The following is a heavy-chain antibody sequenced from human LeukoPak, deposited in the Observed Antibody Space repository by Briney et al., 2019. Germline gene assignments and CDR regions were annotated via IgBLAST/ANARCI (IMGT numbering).Heavy chain of an antibody. CDR2: ISGSDGST. Sequence: GGSLRLSCAASGFTFNTYSMSWVRQAPGKGLEWVSAISGSDGSTYYADSVKGRFTISRDNSKNTLYLQMNSLRAEDTAVYYCAKVKGYYDSSGYCNAFDIWGQGTMVTVSS. J-gene: IGHJ3*02. CDR3: AKVKGYYDSSGYCNAFDI. CDR1: GFTFNTYS. D-gene: IGHD3-22*01. V-gene: IGHV3-23*01.